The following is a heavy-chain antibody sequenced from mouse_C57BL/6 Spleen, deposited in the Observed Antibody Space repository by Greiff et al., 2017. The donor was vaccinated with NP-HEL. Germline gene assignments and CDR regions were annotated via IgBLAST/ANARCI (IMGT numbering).Heavy chain of an antibody. Sequence: DVMLVESGGDLVKPGGSLKLSCAASGFTFSSYGMSWVRQTPDKRLEWVATISSGGSYIYYPDSVKGRFTSSRDNAKNTLDLRMSSLKSEDTAMYCCARRDGSSYDWFAYWGQGTLVTVSA. D-gene: IGHD1-1*01. CDR1: GFTFSSYG. V-gene: IGHV5-6*02. J-gene: IGHJ3*01. CDR2: ISSGGSYI. CDR3: ARRDGSSYDWFAY.